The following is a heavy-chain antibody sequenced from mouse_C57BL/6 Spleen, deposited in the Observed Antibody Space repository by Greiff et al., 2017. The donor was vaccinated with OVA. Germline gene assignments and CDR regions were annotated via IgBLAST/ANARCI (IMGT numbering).Heavy chain of an antibody. V-gene: IGHV1-50*01. CDR3: ARTIRCPDY. J-gene: IGHJ2*01. D-gene: IGHD2-12*01. CDR2: IDPSDSYT. Sequence: QVQLQQPGAELVKPGASVKLSCKASGYTFTSYWMQWVKQRPGQGLEWIGEIDPSDSYTNYNQKFKGKATLTVDTSSSTAYMQLSSLTSEDSAVYYCARTIRCPDYWGQGTTLTVSS. CDR1: GYTFTSYW.